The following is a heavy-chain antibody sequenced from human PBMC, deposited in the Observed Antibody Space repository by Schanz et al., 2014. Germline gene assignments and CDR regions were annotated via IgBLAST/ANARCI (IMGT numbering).Heavy chain of an antibody. J-gene: IGHJ6*02. CDR1: GFSFDDYT. CDR2: IDRDGGHT. CDR3: AKDSRGSSFDMDV. Sequence: EVQLVESGGVVAQPGGSLRLPCAASGFSFDDYTMHWVRQAPGKGLEWVSLIDRDGGHTYYADSVKGRFTISRDNSKNSLYLQMNSLRTEDTALYYCAKDSRGSSFDMDVWGQGTTVTVSS. V-gene: IGHV3-43*01. D-gene: IGHD1-26*01.